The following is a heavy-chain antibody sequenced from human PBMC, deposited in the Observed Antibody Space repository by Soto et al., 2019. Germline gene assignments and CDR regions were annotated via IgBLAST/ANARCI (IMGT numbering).Heavy chain of an antibody. V-gene: IGHV1-69*12. CDR3: ARSRRGSMIVVVIDWFDP. D-gene: IGHD3-22*01. CDR2: IIPIFGTA. J-gene: IGHJ5*02. Sequence: QVQLVQSGAEVKKPGSSVKVSCKASGGTFSSYAISWVRQAPGQGLEWMGGIIPIFGTANYAQKFQGRVTITADESTSTAYMELSSLRSEDTAVYYCARSRRGSMIVVVIDWFDPWGQGTLVTVSS. CDR1: GGTFSSYA.